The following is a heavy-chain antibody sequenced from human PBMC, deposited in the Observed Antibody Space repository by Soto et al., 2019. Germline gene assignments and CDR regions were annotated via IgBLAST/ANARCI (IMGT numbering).Heavy chain of an antibody. J-gene: IGHJ4*02. CDR2: IHYSGST. Sequence: PSETLSLTCTVSGGSISITICYWVRVRQPPGKGLEWIGSIHYSGSTHYNPSLQSRVTISGDASKKQFSLKLRSVTAADTAVYYCASTKDETLYFDYWGQGTLVTVSS. CDR3: ASTKDETLYFDY. CDR1: GGSISITICY. D-gene: IGHD2-15*01. V-gene: IGHV4-39*01.